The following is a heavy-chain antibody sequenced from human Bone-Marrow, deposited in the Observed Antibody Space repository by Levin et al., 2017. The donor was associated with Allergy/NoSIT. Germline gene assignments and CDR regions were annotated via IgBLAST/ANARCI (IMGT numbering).Heavy chain of an antibody. V-gene: IGHV1-2*02. J-gene: IGHJ4*02. D-gene: IGHD2-2*01. Sequence: ASVKVSCKASGYTFTGYYMHWVRQAPGQGLEWMGWINPNSGGTNYAQKFQGRVTMTRDTSISTAYMELSRLRSDDTAVYYCARESDIVVVPAARGFDYWGQGTLVTVSS. CDR3: ARESDIVVVPAARGFDY. CDR2: INPNSGGT. CDR1: GYTFTGYY.